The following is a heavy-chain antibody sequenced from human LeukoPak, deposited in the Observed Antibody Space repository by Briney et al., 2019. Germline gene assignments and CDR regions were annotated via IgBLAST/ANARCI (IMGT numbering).Heavy chain of an antibody. CDR2: INPSSGST. V-gene: IGHV1-46*01. Sequence: ASVKVSCKASGYTFTSYYMHWVRQAPGQGLEWMGIINPSSGSTSYAQKFQGRVTMTRDTSTSTVYMELSSLRSEDTAVYYCAISAEPSSSWLGFDYWGQGTLVTVSS. CDR1: GYTFTSYY. D-gene: IGHD6-13*01. CDR3: AISAEPSSSWLGFDY. J-gene: IGHJ4*02.